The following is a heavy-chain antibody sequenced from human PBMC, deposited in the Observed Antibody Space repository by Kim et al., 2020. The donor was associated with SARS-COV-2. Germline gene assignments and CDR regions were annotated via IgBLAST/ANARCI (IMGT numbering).Heavy chain of an antibody. CDR3: ARASSEAGPYYDILTHFDP. J-gene: IGHJ5*02. D-gene: IGHD3-9*01. CDR1: GYTFTSYY. Sequence: ASVKVSCKASGYTFTSYYMHWVRQAPGQGLEWMGIINPSGGSTSYAQKFQGRVTMTRDTSTSTVYMELSSLRSEDTAVYYCARASSEAGPYYDILTHFDPWGQGTLVTVSS. V-gene: IGHV1-46*01. CDR2: INPSGGST.